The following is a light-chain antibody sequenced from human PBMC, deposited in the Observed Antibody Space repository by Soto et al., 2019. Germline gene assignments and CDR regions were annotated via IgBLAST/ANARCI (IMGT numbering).Light chain of an antibody. J-gene: IGLJ1*01. CDR3: SAYTVSRTYV. CDR1: TGAVTTSHY. Sequence: QTVVTQEPSLSVSPGGTVALTCGSNTGAVTTSHYPTWFQQKSGQPPRTLTYSTSNKLPSTPARFSGSVVGGKAVLRLSGVQPEDEAEYYCSAYTVSRTYVFGTGTKLTVL. V-gene: IGLV7-43*01. CDR2: STS.